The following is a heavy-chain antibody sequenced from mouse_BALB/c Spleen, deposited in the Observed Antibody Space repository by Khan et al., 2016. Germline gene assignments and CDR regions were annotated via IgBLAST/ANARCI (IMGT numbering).Heavy chain of an antibody. CDR2: ISYDGSN. V-gene: IGHV3-6*02. Sequence: EVQLQESGPGLVKPSQSLSLTCSVTGYSFTSGYYWNWIRQFPGNKLEWMGYISYDGSNNYNPSLKNRISITRDTSKNQSFLKLNSVTTEDTATYYCARGERLRQAFAYWGQGTLVTVSA. CDR1: GYSFTSGYY. D-gene: IGHD2-4*01. CDR3: ARGERLRQAFAY. J-gene: IGHJ3*01.